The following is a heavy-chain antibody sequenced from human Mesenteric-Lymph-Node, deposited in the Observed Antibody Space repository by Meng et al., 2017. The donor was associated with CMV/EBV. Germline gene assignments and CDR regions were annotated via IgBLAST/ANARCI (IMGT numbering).Heavy chain of an antibody. CDR3: ARDMQGSYGSLNWFDP. J-gene: IGHJ5*02. CDR1: GSITSHDYS. Sequence: GSITSHDYSWSWIRQTPGKGLEWIGYIYYTGSTYYNPSLKSRVTISRDTSKNQFSLKLTSVTAADTAVYYCARDMQGSYGSLNWFDPWGQGTLVTVSS. V-gene: IGHV4-30-4*08. CDR2: IYYTGST. D-gene: IGHD5-18*01.